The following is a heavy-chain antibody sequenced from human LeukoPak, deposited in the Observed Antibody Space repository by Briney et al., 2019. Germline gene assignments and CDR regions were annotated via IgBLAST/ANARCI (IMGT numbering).Heavy chain of an antibody. Sequence: PGGSLRLSCAASGFTFSSYSMNWVRQAPGKGLEWVSSISSTNTYIYYADSVRGRFTISRDNAKNSLYLQMNSLRAEDTAVYYCAGDRAVAVAGKYFDYWGQGTLVTVSS. D-gene: IGHD6-19*01. V-gene: IGHV3-21*01. CDR3: AGDRAVAVAGKYFDY. CDR1: GFTFSSYS. CDR2: ISSTNTYI. J-gene: IGHJ4*02.